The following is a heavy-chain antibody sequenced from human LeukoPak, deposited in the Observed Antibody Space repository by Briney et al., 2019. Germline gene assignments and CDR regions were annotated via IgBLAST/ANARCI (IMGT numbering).Heavy chain of an antibody. D-gene: IGHD3-16*01. CDR1: GFTVSTSV. J-gene: IGHJ3*02. CDR3: VKGKDLYGALDI. Sequence: PGGSLRLSCAASGFTVSTSVMHWVRQAPGKGLDWAAIISFDGTTKYYADSVKGRFTIFRDNSKNTLFLQMDSLRVEDTAVYYCVKGKDLYGALDIWGQGTMVTVSS. CDR2: ISFDGTTK. V-gene: IGHV3-30*18.